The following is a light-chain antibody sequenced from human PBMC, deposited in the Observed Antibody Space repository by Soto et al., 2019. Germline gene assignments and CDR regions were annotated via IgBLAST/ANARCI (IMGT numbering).Light chain of an antibody. CDR1: QSISSY. J-gene: IGKJ4*01. Sequence: DIQMTQSPSSLSASVGDRVTITCRASQSISSYLNWYQQKPGKAPKLLIYAASSLQSGVPSRFSGSGSGTDVTLSISSLQSEDFATYDCQQRYSTPLTFGGGTKVEIK. CDR2: AAS. V-gene: IGKV1-39*01. CDR3: QQRYSTPLT.